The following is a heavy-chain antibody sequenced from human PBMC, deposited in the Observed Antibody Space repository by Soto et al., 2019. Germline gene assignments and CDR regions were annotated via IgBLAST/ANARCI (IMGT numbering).Heavy chain of an antibody. CDR1: GGSFSGYY. J-gene: IGHJ3*02. V-gene: IGHV4-34*01. CDR3: ARAPRRYDYVWGSYRYTIPYDAFDI. D-gene: IGHD3-16*02. CDR2: INHSGST. Sequence: PSETLSLTCAAYGGSFSGYYWSWIRQPPGKGLEWIGEINHSGSTNYNPSLKSRVTISVDTSKNQFSLKLSSVTAADTAVYYCARAPRRYDYVWGSYRYTIPYDAFDIWGQGTMVTVSS.